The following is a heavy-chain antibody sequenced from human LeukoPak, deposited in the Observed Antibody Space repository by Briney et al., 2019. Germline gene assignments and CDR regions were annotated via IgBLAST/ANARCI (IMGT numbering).Heavy chain of an antibody. J-gene: IGHJ3*02. V-gene: IGHV4-34*01. CDR3: ARVRRVLMVYAIRNGAFDI. Sequence: SSETLSLTCAVYGGSFSGYYWSWIRQPPGKGLEWIGEINHSGSTNYNPSLKSRVTISVDTSKNQFSLKLSSVTAADTAVYYCARVRRVLMVYAIRNGAFDIWGQGTMVTVSS. D-gene: IGHD2-8*01. CDR2: INHSGST. CDR1: GGSFSGYY.